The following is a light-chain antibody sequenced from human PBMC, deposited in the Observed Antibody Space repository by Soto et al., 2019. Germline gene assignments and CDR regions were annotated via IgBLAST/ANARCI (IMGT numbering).Light chain of an antibody. J-gene: IGKJ1*01. CDR3: QQYNTYPWT. CDR1: QSFTSW. V-gene: IGKV1-5*03. CDR2: KAS. Sequence: DIQMTQSPSTLSASVGDRVTITCRASQSFTSWLAWYQQKPGKAPKLLIHKASNLQSGVPARFSGSESGTEFTLTISSLQPDDFVTYYCQQYNTYPWTFGQGTKVEIK.